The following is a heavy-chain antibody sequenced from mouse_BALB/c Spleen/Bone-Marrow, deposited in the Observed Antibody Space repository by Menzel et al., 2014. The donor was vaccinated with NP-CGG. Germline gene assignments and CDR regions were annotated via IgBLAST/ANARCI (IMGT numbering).Heavy chain of an antibody. J-gene: IGHJ2*01. CDR1: GYSITSDYA. CDR2: ISYSGSS. V-gene: IGHV3-2*02. D-gene: IGHD2-4*01. CDR3: ARFTYDYDAGGFDY. Sequence: EVKLQESGPGLVKPSQSLSLTCTVTGYSITSDYAWNWIRQFPGNKLEWMGYISYSGSSNYNPSLKSRISITRDTSKNQFFLQLNSVTTEDTATYYCARFTYDYDAGGFDYWGQGTTLTVSS.